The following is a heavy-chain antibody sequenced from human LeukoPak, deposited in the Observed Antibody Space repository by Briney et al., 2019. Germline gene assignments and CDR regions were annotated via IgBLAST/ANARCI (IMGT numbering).Heavy chain of an antibody. V-gene: IGHV1-18*01. J-gene: IGHJ3*02. D-gene: IGHD2-2*01. CDR2: ISGYNGHT. Sequence: EASVKVSCKASGYTFTSYGISWVRQAPGQGLEWMGWISGYNGHTYYEQNLQGRLTMATDTSTSTAYMELRSLRSDDTALYYCAREEYCNSTRCYKAFDIWGQGTMVTVSS. CDR3: AREEYCNSTRCYKAFDI. CDR1: GYTFTSYG.